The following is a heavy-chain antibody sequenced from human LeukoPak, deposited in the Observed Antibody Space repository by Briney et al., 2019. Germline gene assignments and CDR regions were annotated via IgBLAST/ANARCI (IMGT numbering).Heavy chain of an antibody. D-gene: IGHD2-21*02. CDR2: IKQDGSEK. Sequence: GGSLRLSCAASGFTFSSYWMSWVRQAPGKGLEWVANIKQDGSEKYYVDSVKGRFTISRDNAKNSLYLRMNSLRAEDTAVYYCARDPLAYCGGDCYFDYWGQGTLVTVSS. J-gene: IGHJ4*02. CDR1: GFTFSSYW. V-gene: IGHV3-7*03. CDR3: ARDPLAYCGGDCYFDY.